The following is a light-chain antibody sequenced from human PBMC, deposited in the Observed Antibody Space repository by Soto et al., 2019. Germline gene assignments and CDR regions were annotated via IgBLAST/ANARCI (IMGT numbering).Light chain of an antibody. CDR1: QSISSY. Sequence: DIQMTQSPSSLSASVGARVTITCRASQSISSYLNWYQQKPGKAPKLLIYAASSLQSGVPSRFSGSGSGTDFTLTISSLQPEDFATYYCQQSYSTLIFTFGPGTKGDIK. CDR3: QQSYSTLIFT. CDR2: AAS. V-gene: IGKV1-39*01. J-gene: IGKJ3*01.